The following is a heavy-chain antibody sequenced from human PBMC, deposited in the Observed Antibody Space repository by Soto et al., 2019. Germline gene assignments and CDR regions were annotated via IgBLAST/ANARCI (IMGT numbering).Heavy chain of an antibody. Sequence: QVQLQESGPRLVKPSETLSLTCTVSDDFISIYYWNWIRHPAWKGLEWIGRVSTSGATNYNPSLECRVTMSVDTSKNQFSLKLTSVTAADTAVYFCARADYEILTGSYAMDVWGQGTTVTVSS. V-gene: IGHV4-4*07. CDR1: DDFISIYY. D-gene: IGHD3-9*01. CDR2: VSTSGAT. CDR3: ARADYEILTGSYAMDV. J-gene: IGHJ6*02.